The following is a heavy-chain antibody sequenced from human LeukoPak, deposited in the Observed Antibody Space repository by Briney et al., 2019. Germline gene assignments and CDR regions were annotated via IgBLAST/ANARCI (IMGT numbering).Heavy chain of an antibody. Sequence: GSLRLLCGAFGFPFNRLGLTWVRPAPGKGLGWVSNFSGSRTNTDYADSVKGRFTISRDNANTTLYLQMNSLRAEDTAVYCCARGPGKASFDYWGQGTLVTVSS. CDR2: FSGSRTNT. CDR1: GFPFNRLG. J-gene: IGHJ4*02. CDR3: ARGPGKASFDY. D-gene: IGHD3-10*01. V-gene: IGHV3-23*01.